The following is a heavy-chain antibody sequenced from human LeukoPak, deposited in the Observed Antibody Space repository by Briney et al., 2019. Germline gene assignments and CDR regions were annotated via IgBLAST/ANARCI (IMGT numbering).Heavy chain of an antibody. J-gene: IGHJ4*02. CDR1: GGSISSSSYY. CDR2: IYYSGST. D-gene: IGHD6-19*01. V-gene: IGHV4-39*07. Sequence: SETLSLTCTVSGGSISSSSYYWGWIRQPPGKGLEWIGSIYYSGSTYYNPSLKSRVTISVDTSKNQFSLKLSSVTAADTAVYYCARYSSGWWGYWGQGILVTVSS. CDR3: ARYSSGWWGY.